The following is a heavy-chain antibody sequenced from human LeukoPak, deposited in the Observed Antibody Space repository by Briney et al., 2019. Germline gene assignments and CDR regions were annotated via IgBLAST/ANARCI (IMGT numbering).Heavy chain of an antibody. CDR1: GYSISSGYY. V-gene: IGHV4-38-2*02. CDR2: IFHSGNS. Sequence: PSETLSLTCTVSGYSISSGYYWGWIRQPPGKGLEWIGSIFHSGNSYYNSSLKSRVTISVDTSKNQFSLKLSSVTAADTAVYYCARGQYYYSSGRPFDYWGQGTLVTVSS. D-gene: IGHD3-10*01. J-gene: IGHJ4*02. CDR3: ARGQYYYSSGRPFDY.